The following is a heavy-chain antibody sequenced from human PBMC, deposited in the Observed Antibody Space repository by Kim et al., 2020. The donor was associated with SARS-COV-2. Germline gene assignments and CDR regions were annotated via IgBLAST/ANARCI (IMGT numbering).Heavy chain of an antibody. CDR1: GFTFSSYS. CDR3: ARDHYDFWSGYASQYDY. Sequence: GGSLRLSCAASGFTFSSYSMNWVRQAPGKGLEWVSYISSSSSTIYYADSVKGRFTISRDNAKNSLYLQMNSLRDEDTAVYYCARDHYDFWSGYASQYDYWGQGTLVTVSS. CDR2: ISSSSSTI. D-gene: IGHD3-3*01. V-gene: IGHV3-48*02. J-gene: IGHJ4*02.